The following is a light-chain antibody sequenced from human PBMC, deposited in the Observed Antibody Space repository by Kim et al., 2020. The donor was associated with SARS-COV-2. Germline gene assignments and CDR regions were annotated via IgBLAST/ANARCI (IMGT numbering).Light chain of an antibody. CDR3: AAWDDSLNGWV. V-gene: IGLV1-44*01. CDR2: NDN. J-gene: IGLJ3*02. CDR1: NSNIGSNT. Sequence: GQRVTISCSGRNSNIGSNTANWYQQLPGTAPKVLIYNDNKRPSGVPDRVSGSKSGTSASLAISGLQSEDEADYYCAAWDDSLNGWVFGGGTQLTVL.